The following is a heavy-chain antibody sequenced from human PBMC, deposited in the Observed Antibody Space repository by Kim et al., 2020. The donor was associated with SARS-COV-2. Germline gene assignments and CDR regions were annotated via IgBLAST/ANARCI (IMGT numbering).Heavy chain of an antibody. Sequence: SETLSLTCTVSGGSISSSSYYWGWIRQPPGKGLEWIGSIYYSGSTYYNPSLKSRVTISVDTSKNQFSLKLSSVTAADTAVYYCARRAVVISPDWYFVLWGRGTLVTVSS. V-gene: IGHV4-39*01. CDR2: IYYSGST. J-gene: IGHJ2*01. D-gene: IGHD3-22*01. CDR1: GGSISSSSYY. CDR3: ARRAVVISPDWYFVL.